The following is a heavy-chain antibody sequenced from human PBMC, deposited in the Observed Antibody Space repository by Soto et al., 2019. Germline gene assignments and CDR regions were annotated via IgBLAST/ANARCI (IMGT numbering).Heavy chain of an antibody. CDR2: IFESGAT. CDR3: TPSHAAELHN. V-gene: IGHV4-4*02. Sequence: QVQLQESGPRLVKPSGTLSLTCAVSGASISSSSLWTWVRQSPGKGLEWIGEIFESGATNYNPSPKTRLTMSVDKSKNQFSLNLSSLTAADTAVYFCTPSHAAELHNWGQGILVTVSS. D-gene: IGHD1-7*01. CDR1: GASISSSSL. J-gene: IGHJ4*02.